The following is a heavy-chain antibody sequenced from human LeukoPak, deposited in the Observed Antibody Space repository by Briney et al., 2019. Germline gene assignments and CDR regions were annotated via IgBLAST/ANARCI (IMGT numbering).Heavy chain of an antibody. CDR2: VNRRSSTR. Sequence: GGCLRLAWAASGLTFSNYSVKSVRQARGKGLEWGSYVNRRSSTRNYADCVEGRFPTYIHNANNPLYLQMQSLRAEGTAVYYCARAKRNGFDIWGQGTMVTVSS. CDR1: GLTFSNYS. CDR3: ARAKRNGFDI. J-gene: IGHJ3*02. V-gene: IGHV3-48*01.